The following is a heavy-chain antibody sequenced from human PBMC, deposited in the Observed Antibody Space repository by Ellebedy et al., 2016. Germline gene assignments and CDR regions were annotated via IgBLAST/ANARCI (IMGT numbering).Heavy chain of an antibody. CDR1: GFTFSSYD. CDR3: ARAVGIVVPSYGMDV. J-gene: IGHJ6*02. V-gene: IGHV3-13*01. Sequence: GESLKISCAASGFTFSSYDMHWVRQATGKGLEWVSAIGTAGDTYYPGSVKGRFTISRENAKNSLYLQMNSLRAGDTAVYYCARAVGIVVPSYGMDVWGQGTTVTVSS. CDR2: IGTAGDT. D-gene: IGHD2-2*01.